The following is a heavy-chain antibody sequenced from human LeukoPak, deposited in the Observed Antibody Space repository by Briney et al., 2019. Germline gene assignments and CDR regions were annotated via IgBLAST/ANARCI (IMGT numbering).Heavy chain of an antibody. J-gene: IGHJ3*02. CDR3: ARAGHIVVVTYAFDI. V-gene: IGHV3-30-3*01. D-gene: IGHD2-21*02. CDR1: GFTFSSYA. Sequence: PGRSLRLSCAASGFTFSSYAMHWVRQAPGKGLEWVAVISYDGSNKYYADSVKGRFTISRDNSKNTLYLQMNSLRAEDTAVYYCARAGHIVVVTYAFDIWGQGTMVTVSS. CDR2: ISYDGSNK.